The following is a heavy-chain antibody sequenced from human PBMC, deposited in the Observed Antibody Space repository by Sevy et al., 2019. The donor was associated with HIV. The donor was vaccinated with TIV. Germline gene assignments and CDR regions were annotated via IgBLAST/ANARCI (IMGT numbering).Heavy chain of an antibody. Sequence: GGSLRLSCAASGFTFSTYGMHWVRQAPGKGLEWVAVISYDGSTKYYADSVKGRFTISRDNAKNTLYLQMNSLRREDTAFYYCAKDDGYTINWYPRFDPWGQGTLVTVSS. D-gene: IGHD6-13*01. CDR3: AKDDGYTINWYPRFDP. CDR2: ISYDGSTK. CDR1: GFTFSTYG. J-gene: IGHJ5*02. V-gene: IGHV3-30*18.